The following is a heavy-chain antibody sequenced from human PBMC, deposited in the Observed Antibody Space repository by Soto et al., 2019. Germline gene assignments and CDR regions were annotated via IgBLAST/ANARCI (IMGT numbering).Heavy chain of an antibody. CDR1: GYTFTSYD. Sequence: QVQLVQSGAEVKKPGASVKVSCKASGYTFTSYDINWVRQAPGQGLEWMGWMNPNSGNTGYAQKFQGRVTMTRNTYIRIGYMGLGSLSSEDTAVYYCESAILGATGYAFDIWGQGTMVTVSS. J-gene: IGHJ3*02. V-gene: IGHV1-8*01. D-gene: IGHD7-27*01. CDR3: ESAILGATGYAFDI. CDR2: MNPNSGNT.